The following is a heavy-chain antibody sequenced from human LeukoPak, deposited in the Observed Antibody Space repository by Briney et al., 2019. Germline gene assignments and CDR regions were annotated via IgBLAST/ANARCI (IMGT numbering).Heavy chain of an antibody. V-gene: IGHV3-33*01. Sequence: PGGSLRLSCAASGFSLSAYGVHWVRQAPGKGLEWVAVIWYDGSSKDYADSVKGRFTFSRDNSKNTLYLQMNSLTVEDTAVYYCARSQSSSLIDYWGQGTLVIVSS. CDR2: IWYDGSSK. CDR3: ARSQSSSLIDY. CDR1: GFSLSAYG. J-gene: IGHJ4*02. D-gene: IGHD6-13*01.